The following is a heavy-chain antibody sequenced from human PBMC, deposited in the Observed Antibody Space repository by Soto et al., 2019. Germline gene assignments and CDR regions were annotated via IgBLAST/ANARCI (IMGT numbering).Heavy chain of an antibody. J-gene: IGHJ4*02. CDR1: GFNVMSYW. D-gene: IGHD3-16*01. CDR3: ARDIGFDYVN. V-gene: IGHV3-7*01. Sequence: HPGGSLRLSCAVSGFNVMSYWMSWVRQAPGKGLEWVASIKEDGSEIYYLHSVRGRFSISRDGAGNALHLTMNYLSAEDTGVYFCARDIGFDYVNWGQGTLVTVSS. CDR2: IKEDGSEI.